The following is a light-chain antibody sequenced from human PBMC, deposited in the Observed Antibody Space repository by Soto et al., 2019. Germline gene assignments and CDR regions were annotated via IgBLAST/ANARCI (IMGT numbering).Light chain of an antibody. CDR1: SSNIGAGYD. J-gene: IGLJ2*01. CDR3: QSYDSTLSGGV. V-gene: IGLV1-40*01. Sequence: QPVLTQPPSVSGAPGQRVTISCTGSSSNIGAGYDVHWYQQLPGTAPKLLIYGNSHRPSGVPDRFSGSKSGTSASLAITGLQAEDEADYYCQSYDSTLSGGVFGGGTKLTVL. CDR2: GNS.